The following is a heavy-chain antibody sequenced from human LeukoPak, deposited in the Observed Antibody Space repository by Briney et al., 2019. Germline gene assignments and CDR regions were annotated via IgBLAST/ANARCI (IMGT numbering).Heavy chain of an antibody. CDR2: ISGSGGNT. D-gene: IGHD3-3*02. CDR3: AKAAFSRTSYFDS. V-gene: IGHV3-23*01. CDR1: GFTFSTYT. Sequence: GGSLRLSCAASGFTFSTYTMSWVRQAPGKGLEWVSAISGSGGNTYYADSVKGRFTISRYNSRNTLYLQMDRLRADDTAVYYCAKAAFSRTSYFDSWGQGTLVTASS. J-gene: IGHJ4*02.